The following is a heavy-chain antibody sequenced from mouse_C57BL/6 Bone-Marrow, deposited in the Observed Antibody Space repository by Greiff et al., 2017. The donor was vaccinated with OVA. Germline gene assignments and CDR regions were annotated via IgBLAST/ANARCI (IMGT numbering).Heavy chain of an antibody. V-gene: IGHV2-5*01. CDR2: IWSGGGT. D-gene: IGHD1-1*01. Sequence: QVQLQQSGPGLVQPSQSLSITCTVSGFSLTSYGVHWVRQSPGQGLEWLGVIWSGGGTDYNAAILSRLSITKDNSKCQVFFKMNSLQADDTAIYYCAKPDYYGSSYGVDYWGQGTSVTVSS. CDR3: AKPDYYGSSYGVDY. CDR1: GFSLTSYG. J-gene: IGHJ4*01.